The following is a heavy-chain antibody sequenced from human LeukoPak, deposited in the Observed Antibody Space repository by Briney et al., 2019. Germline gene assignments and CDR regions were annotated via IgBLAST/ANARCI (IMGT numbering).Heavy chain of an antibody. J-gene: IGHJ6*02. CDR2: IYPGDSDT. V-gene: IGHV5-51*01. D-gene: IGHD3-22*01. CDR3: AIPYDTEYYYYGMDV. CDR1: GYSFTNYW. Sequence: GESLKISCKGSGYSFTNYWIGWVRQMPGKGLEWMGIIYPGDSDTRYSPSFQGQVTISADKSISTAYLQWSSLKASDTAMYYCAIPYDTEYYYYGMDVWGQGTTVTVSS.